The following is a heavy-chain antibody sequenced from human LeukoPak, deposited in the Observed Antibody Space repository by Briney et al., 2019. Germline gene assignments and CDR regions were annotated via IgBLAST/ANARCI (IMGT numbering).Heavy chain of an antibody. CDR3: ARGPYYYDSSGYGNAFDI. J-gene: IGHJ3*02. Sequence: PSETLSLTCTVSGGSISNYYWSWIRQPPGKGLEWIGYIYYSGSTNYNPSLKSRVTISVDTSKNQFSLKLSSVTAADTAVYYCARGPYYYDSSGYGNAFDIWGQGTMVTVSS. CDR1: GGSISNYY. V-gene: IGHV4-59*12. CDR2: IYYSGST. D-gene: IGHD3-22*01.